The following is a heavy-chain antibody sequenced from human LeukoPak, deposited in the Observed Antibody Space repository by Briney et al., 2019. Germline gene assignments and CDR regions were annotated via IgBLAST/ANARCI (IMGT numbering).Heavy chain of an antibody. J-gene: IGHJ4*02. CDR1: GFTFSSYW. V-gene: IGHV3-7*05. CDR3: AREGVGATTL. D-gene: IGHD1-26*01. Sequence: TGGSLRLSCAASGFTFSSYWMSWVRQAPGKGLEWVAYIKQDGSEKYYVDSVKGRFTISRDDAKNSLFLQMNSLRAEDTAVYYCAREGVGATTLWGQGTLVTVSS. CDR2: IKQDGSEK.